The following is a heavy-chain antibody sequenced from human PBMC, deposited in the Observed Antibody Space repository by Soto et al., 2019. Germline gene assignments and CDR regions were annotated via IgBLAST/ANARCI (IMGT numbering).Heavy chain of an antibody. CDR2: ISGSGGST. V-gene: IGHV3-23*01. J-gene: IGHJ5*02. Sequence: GGSLRLSCAASGFTFSSYAMSWVRQAPGKGLEWVSAISGSGGSTYYADSAKGRFTISRDNSKNTLYLQMNSLRAEDTAVYYCAKTHPGDFCSGYPYTWLDPWGQGTLVTVSS. CDR1: GFTFSSYA. D-gene: IGHD3-3*01. CDR3: AKTHPGDFCSGYPYTWLDP.